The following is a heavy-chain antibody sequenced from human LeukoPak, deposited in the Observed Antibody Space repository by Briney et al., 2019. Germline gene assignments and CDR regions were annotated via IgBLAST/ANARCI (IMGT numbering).Heavy chain of an antibody. CDR1: GFTFSSYE. D-gene: IGHD6-19*01. V-gene: IGHV3-48*03. Sequence: GGSLRLSCAASGFTFSSYEMNWVRQAPGKGLEWVSYISSSGSTIYYADSVKGRFTISRDNAKNSLYLQMNSLRAEDTAVYYRARDGGIAVAGQGPLDYWGQGTLVTVSS. CDR2: ISSSGSTI. J-gene: IGHJ4*02. CDR3: ARDGGIAVAGQGPLDY.